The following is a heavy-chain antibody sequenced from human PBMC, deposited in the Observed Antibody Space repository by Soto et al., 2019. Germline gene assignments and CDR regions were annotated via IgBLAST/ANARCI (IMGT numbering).Heavy chain of an antibody. CDR1: GYTFTGYY. CDR2: INPNSGGT. J-gene: IGHJ3*02. D-gene: IGHD6-19*01. Sequence: SVKVSCKASGYTFTGYYMHWVRQAPGQGLEWMGWINPNSGGTNYAQKFQGWVTMTRDTPISTAYMELSRLRSDDTAVYYCACHTLCSPGNRSGCNDAFDIWGQGTMVTVSS. CDR3: ACHTLCSPGNRSGCNDAFDI. V-gene: IGHV1-2*04.